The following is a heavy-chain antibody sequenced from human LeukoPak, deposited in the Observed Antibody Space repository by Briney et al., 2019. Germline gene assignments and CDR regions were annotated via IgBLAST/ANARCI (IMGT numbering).Heavy chain of an antibody. V-gene: IGHV1-18*01. CDR1: GYTFTSYG. D-gene: IGHD3-10*01. CDR3: ARDTELLWFGELFYYYYYMDV. CDR2: ISAYNGNT. Sequence: ASVKVSCKASGYTFTSYGISWVRQAPGQGLEWMGWISAYNGNTNYAQKLQGRVTMTTDTSTSTAYMELRSLRSDDTAVYYCARDTELLWFGELFYYYYYMDVWGKGTTVTVSS. J-gene: IGHJ6*03.